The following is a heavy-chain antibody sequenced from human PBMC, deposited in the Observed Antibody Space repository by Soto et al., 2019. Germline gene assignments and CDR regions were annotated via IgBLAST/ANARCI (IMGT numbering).Heavy chain of an antibody. D-gene: IGHD2-21*02. CDR1: GYGFTSYW. CDR3: ASLCGGDCYSGYAFDI. V-gene: IGHV5-10-1*01. Sequence: GESLKISCNGSGYGFTSYWISWVLHMPGRGLEWMGRIDPSDSYTNYSPSFQGHVTISADKSISTAYLQWSSLKASDTAMYYCASLCGGDCYSGYAFDIWGQGTMVTVSS. CDR2: IDPSDSYT. J-gene: IGHJ3*02.